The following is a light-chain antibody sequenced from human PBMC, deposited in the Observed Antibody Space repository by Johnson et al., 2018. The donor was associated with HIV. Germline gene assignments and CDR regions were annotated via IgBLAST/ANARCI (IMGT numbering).Light chain of an antibody. Sequence: QSVLTQPPSVSAAPGQKVTISCSGSSSNIGNNYVSWYQQVPGAAPKLLIYYNNKRPSGIPDRFSGSKSGTSATLGITGLQTGDEANYYCGTWDSSLSGVFGTGTKVTVL. J-gene: IGLJ1*01. CDR2: YNN. CDR1: SSNIGNNY. V-gene: IGLV1-51*01. CDR3: GTWDSSLSGV.